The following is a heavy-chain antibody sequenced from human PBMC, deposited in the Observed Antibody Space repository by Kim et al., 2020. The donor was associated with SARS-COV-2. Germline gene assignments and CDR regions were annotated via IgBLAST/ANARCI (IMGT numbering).Heavy chain of an antibody. CDR3: ARADLTGHSSALGGY. D-gene: IGHD3-9*01. J-gene: IGHJ4*02. V-gene: IGHV3-30-3*01. CDR1: GFAFSSYA. CDR2: ISYDGTNK. Sequence: GGSLRLSCAASGFAFSSYAMHWVRQAPGKGLEWVAVISYDGTNKFYADSVKGRFTISRDNSKNTVSLQMNSLRAEDTAVFYCARADLTGHSSALGGYWGQGTLVTVSS.